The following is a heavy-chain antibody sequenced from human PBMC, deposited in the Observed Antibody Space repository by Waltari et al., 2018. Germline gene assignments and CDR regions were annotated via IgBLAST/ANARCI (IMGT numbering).Heavy chain of an antibody. J-gene: IGHJ4*02. Sequence: QLQLQESGPGLVTPSETLSLTCTVAGGSISSRSDYWGWIRQPPGKGLGGIGSIYYSGRTYYNPSLKSRVTISVDTSKNQFSLKLSSVTAADTAVYYCARQETKGQLNYWGQGTLVTVSS. CDR3: ARQETKGQLNY. D-gene: IGHD6-13*01. V-gene: IGHV4-39*07. CDR2: IYYSGRT. CDR1: GGSISSRSDY.